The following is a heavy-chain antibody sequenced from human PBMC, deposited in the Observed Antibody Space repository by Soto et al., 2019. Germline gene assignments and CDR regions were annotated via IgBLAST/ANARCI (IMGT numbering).Heavy chain of an antibody. CDR2: ISAYNGNT. D-gene: IGHD6-6*01. Sequence: SSRASACTYTSYSMSWVRQAPEQGLEWMGWISAYNGNTNYAQKLQGRVTMTTDTSTSTAYMEPRSLRSDDTAVYYCVKGGDSSSSWYYYGMDVWGKGTTVIVSS. CDR3: VKGGDSSSSWYYYGMDV. J-gene: IGHJ6*04. CDR1: ACTYTSYS. V-gene: IGHV1-18*01.